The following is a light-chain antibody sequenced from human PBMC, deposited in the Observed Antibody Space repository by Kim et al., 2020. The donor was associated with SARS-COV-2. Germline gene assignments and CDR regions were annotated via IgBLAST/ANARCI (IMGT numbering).Light chain of an antibody. V-gene: IGLV3-1*01. J-gene: IGLJ2*01. CDR3: QAWDSSTVV. Sequence: VSPGQTSSFTCVEDKVRDEYAFWYQQEPGPSPVLVIYNDTKRGSANPYRFSGSSSGNTVTLTISGTRAMDEADYYCQAWDSSTVVFGGGTQLTVL. CDR2: NDT. CDR1: KVRDEY.